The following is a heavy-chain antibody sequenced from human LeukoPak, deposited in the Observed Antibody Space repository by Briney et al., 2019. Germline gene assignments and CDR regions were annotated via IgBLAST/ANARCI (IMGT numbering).Heavy chain of an antibody. V-gene: IGHV1-69*05. Sequence: ASVKVSCKASGGTFSSYAISWVRQAPGQGLEWMGGIIPIFGTANYAQKLQGRVTMTTDTSTSTAYMELRSLRSDDTAVYYCARSYYYYDSSGYFYLDYWGQGTLVTVSS. CDR3: ARSYYYYDSSGYFYLDY. D-gene: IGHD3-22*01. J-gene: IGHJ4*02. CDR1: GGTFSSYA. CDR2: IIPIFGTA.